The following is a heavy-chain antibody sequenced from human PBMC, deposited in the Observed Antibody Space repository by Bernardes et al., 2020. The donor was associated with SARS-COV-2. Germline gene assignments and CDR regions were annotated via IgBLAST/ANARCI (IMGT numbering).Heavy chain of an antibody. D-gene: IGHD6-25*01. J-gene: IGHJ4*02. CDR1: GFTFNSYW. CDR3: ARGASSGYRIDY. CDR2: IKSDGSTT. V-gene: IGHV3-74*01. Sequence: GGSLRLSCAASGFTFNSYWMHWVRQVPGRGLVWLSRIKSDGSTTNYADPVKGRFTISRDNAKNTLWLQMNSLRDEDTAMYYCARGASSGYRIDYWGPGTLVTVSS.